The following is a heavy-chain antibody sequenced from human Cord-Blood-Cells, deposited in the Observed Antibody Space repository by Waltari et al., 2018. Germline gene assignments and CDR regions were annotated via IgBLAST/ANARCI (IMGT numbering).Heavy chain of an antibody. V-gene: IGHV3-74*01. J-gene: IGHJ4*02. CDR3: ARSIAARPDYFDY. Sequence: EVQLVESGGGLVQPGGSLRLSCAAPGFTFSTYWMHWLRQAPGKGLVWVSRINGDGSSTSYADSVKGRFTISRDNAKNTLYLQMNSLRAEDTAVYYCARSIAARPDYFDYWGQGTLVTVSS. D-gene: IGHD6-6*01. CDR1: GFTFSTYW. CDR2: INGDGSST.